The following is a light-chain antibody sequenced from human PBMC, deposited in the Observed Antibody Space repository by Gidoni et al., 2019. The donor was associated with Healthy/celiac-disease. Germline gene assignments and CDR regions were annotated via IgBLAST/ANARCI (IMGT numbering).Light chain of an antibody. J-gene: IGKJ1*01. CDR2: AAS. V-gene: IGKV1-27*01. CDR3: KKYNSAPWT. Sequence: DIQMTQSPSSLSASVGDRVTITCRARQGISNYLAWYQQKPGKVPKLLIYAASTLQSGVPSRFSSSGSGTDFTLTISSLQPEDVATYYCKKYNSAPWTFGQGPKVEIK. CDR1: QGISNY.